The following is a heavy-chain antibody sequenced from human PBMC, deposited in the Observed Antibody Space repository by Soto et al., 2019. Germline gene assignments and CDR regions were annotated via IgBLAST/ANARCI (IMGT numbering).Heavy chain of an antibody. Sequence: WWSLRLSCTASGFTFSSYAMSWFRQAPGKELEWVSTISGNSGKTNYAESVKGRFSISRDNSKNTVHLQLDSLRAEDTAVYFCAKLGFVLMELYYFHQWGHGTLVTVSS. J-gene: IGHJ4*01. CDR1: GFTFSSYA. V-gene: IGHV3-23*01. CDR2: ISGNSGKT. CDR3: AKLGFVLMELYYFHQ. D-gene: IGHD2-8*01.